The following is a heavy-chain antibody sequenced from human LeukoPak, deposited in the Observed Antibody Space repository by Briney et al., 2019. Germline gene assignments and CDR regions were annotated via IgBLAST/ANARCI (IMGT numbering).Heavy chain of an antibody. CDR2: IYYSGST. Sequence: SETLSLTCTVSGGSVSSGSYYWSWIRQPPGKGLEWIGYIYYSGSTNYNPSLKSRVTISVDTSKNQSSLKLSSVTAADTAVYYCARASDYYYYGMDVWGQGTTVTVSS. CDR1: GGSVSSGSYY. V-gene: IGHV4-61*01. CDR3: ARASDYYYYGMDV. J-gene: IGHJ6*02.